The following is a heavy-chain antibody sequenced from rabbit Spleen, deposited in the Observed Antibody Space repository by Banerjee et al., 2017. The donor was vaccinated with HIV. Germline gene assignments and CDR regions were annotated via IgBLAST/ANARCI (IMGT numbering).Heavy chain of an antibody. CDR2: IDIGSSGFT. V-gene: IGHV1S40*01. Sequence: QSLEESGGGLVKPGASLTLTCKASGLDFSGDSYDSYMCWVRQAPGKWLEWIACIDIGSSGFTYFASWAKGRFTISKTSSTTVTLQMTSLTAADTATYFCARDTSTSFSSYGMDLWGPGTLVTVS. CDR3: ARDTSTSFSSYGMDL. D-gene: IGHD1-1*01. J-gene: IGHJ6*01. CDR1: GLDFSGDSY.